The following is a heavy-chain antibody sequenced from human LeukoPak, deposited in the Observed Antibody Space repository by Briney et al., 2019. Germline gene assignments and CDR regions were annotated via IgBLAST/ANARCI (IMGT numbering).Heavy chain of an antibody. CDR1: GGSFSPYY. J-gene: IGHJ4*02. D-gene: IGHD2-21*02. CDR2: INHSGST. V-gene: IGHV4-34*01. Sequence: SEALSLTCAVYGGSFSPYYWSWIRQPPGKGLEWIGEINHSGSTNYNPSLKSRVTISVDTSKNQFSLRLSSVTAADTAVYYCARGGFYCGGDCYVDYWGQGTLVTVSS. CDR3: ARGGFYCGGDCYVDY.